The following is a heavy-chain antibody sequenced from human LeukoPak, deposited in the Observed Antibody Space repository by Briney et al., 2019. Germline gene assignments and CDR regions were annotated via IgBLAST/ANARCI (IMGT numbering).Heavy chain of an antibody. Sequence: GGSLRLSCAASGFTFSSYAMSWVRQAPGKGPEWVSAISGSGGSTYYADSVKGRFTISRDNSKNTLYLQMNSLRAEDTAVYYCAKGTGYSSGWPQTFDYWGQGTLVTVSS. CDR3: AKGTGYSSGWPQTFDY. CDR2: ISGSGGST. CDR1: GFTFSSYA. J-gene: IGHJ4*02. V-gene: IGHV3-23*01. D-gene: IGHD6-19*01.